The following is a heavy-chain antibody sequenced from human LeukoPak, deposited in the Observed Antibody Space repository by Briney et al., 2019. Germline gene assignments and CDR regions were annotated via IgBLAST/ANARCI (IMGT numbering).Heavy chain of an antibody. V-gene: IGHV3-74*01. CDR2: INGDGSST. CDR1: GFTFNSYW. CDR3: ARALTAAALFLYLDF. J-gene: IGHJ4*02. Sequence: GGCLRLSCAASGFTFNSYWMHWVRQAPGKGLVWVSRINGDGSSTSYADSVKGRFTISRDNAKNTLYLQMNSLRAEDTAVYYCARALTAAALFLYLDFWGQGTLVTVSS. D-gene: IGHD6-13*01.